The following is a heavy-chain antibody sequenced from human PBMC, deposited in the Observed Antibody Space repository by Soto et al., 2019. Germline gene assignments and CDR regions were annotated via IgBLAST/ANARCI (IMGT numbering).Heavy chain of an antibody. CDR1: GYTFTSYG. V-gene: IGHV1-18*01. CDR2: ISAYNGNT. CDR3: ARHLMVRGGGDWFDP. Sequence: ASVKVSCKASGYTFTSYGISWVRQAPGQGLEWMGWISAYNGNTNYAQKLQGRVTMTTDTSTSTAYMELRSLRSDDTAVYYCARHLMVRGGGDWFDPWGQGTLVTVSS. J-gene: IGHJ5*02. D-gene: IGHD3-10*01.